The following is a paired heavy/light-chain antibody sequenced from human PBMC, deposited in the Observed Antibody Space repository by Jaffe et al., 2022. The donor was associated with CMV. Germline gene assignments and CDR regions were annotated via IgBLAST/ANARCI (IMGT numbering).Heavy chain of an antibody. CDR2: ISFDGSNK. D-gene: IGHD3-9*01. CDR1: GFTFSSYG. J-gene: IGHJ3*02. Sequence: QVQLVESGGGVVQPGRSLRLSCAASGFTFSSYGMHWVRQAPGKGLEWVAVISFDGSNKFYADSVKGRFTISRDNSKNTLYLQMNSLRAEDTAVYYCAKERAAGYYDILNGYHHDAFDIWGQGTMVTVSS. CDR3: AKERAAGYYDILNGYHHDAFDI. V-gene: IGHV3-30*18.
Light chain of an antibody. V-gene: IGKV1-5*03. J-gene: IGKJ1*01. CDR2: KAS. Sequence: DIQMTQSPSTLSASVGDRVTITCRASQSISSWLAWYQQKPGKAPKLLIYKASSLESGVPSRFSGSGSGTEFTLTISSLQPDDFATYFCQQYNSFPWTFGQGTKVEIK. CDR1: QSISSW. CDR3: QQYNSFPWT.